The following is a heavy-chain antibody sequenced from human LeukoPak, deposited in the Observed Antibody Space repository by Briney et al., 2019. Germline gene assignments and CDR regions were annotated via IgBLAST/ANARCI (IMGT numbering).Heavy chain of an antibody. V-gene: IGHV1-46*01. Sequence: ASVKISCKASGYTFTGYYMYWVRQAPGQGPECMGVMHPSGGSTTYAQKFQGRVTLTKDTATSTVYIELSSLRYDDTAVYYCARMAMDPAMVTNFFDLWGQGTLLTVSA. CDR1: GYTFTGYY. D-gene: IGHD5-18*01. CDR3: ARMAMDPAMVTNFFDL. CDR2: MHPSGGST. J-gene: IGHJ4*02.